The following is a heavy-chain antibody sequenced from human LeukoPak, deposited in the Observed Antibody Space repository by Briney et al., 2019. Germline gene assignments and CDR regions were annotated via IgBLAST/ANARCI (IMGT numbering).Heavy chain of an antibody. Sequence: SETLSLTCSVSGGSISSSSYYWGWIRQPPGKGLEWIGAISYSGTTYYNPSLESRVTISVDTSKNQFSLNLSSVTAADTAVYYCARATGYSSSWYVSWFDPWGQGTLVTVSS. V-gene: IGHV4-39*01. CDR1: GGSISSSSYY. J-gene: IGHJ5*02. D-gene: IGHD6-13*01. CDR3: ARATGYSSSWYVSWFDP. CDR2: ISYSGTT.